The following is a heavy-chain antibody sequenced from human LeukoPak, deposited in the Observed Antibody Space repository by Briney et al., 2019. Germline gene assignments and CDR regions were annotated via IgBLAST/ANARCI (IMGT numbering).Heavy chain of an antibody. CDR2: ISAYNGNT. Sequence: ASVKVSCKASGYTFTSYGISRVRQAPGQGLEWMGWISAYNGNTNYAQKLQGRVTMTTDTSTSTAYMELRSLRSDDTAVYYCARGRYDILTQRLYYYYYGMDVWGQGTTVTVSS. V-gene: IGHV1-18*01. CDR3: ARGRYDILTQRLYYYYYGMDV. CDR1: GYTFTSYG. D-gene: IGHD3-9*01. J-gene: IGHJ6*02.